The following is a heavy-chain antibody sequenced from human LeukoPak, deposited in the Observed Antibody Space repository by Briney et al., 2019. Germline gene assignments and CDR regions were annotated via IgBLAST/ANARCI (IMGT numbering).Heavy chain of an antibody. D-gene: IGHD3-16*02. Sequence: PSETLSLTCAVYGGSFSGYYWSWIRQPPGKGLEWIGEINHSGSTNNNPSLKSRVTISVDTSKNQFSLKLSSVTAADTAVYYCARGNLSYDYVWGSYRHPYYFDYWGQGTLVTVSS. CDR2: INHSGST. CDR3: ARGNLSYDYVWGSYRHPYYFDY. V-gene: IGHV4-34*01. J-gene: IGHJ4*02. CDR1: GGSFSGYY.